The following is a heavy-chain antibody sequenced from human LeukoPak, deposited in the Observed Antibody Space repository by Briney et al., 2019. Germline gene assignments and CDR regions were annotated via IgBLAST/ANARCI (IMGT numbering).Heavy chain of an antibody. CDR2: IYHSGST. Sequence: SETLSLTCGVSGASVSSIGYSWSWIRQPPGKGLEWIGYIYHSGSTYYNPSLKSRVTISVDRSKNQFSLKLSSVTAADTAVYYCARDSYSGYYNWFDPWGQGTLVTVSS. V-gene: IGHV4-30-2*01. J-gene: IGHJ5*02. CDR1: GASVSSIGYS. D-gene: IGHD5-12*01. CDR3: ARDSYSGYYNWFDP.